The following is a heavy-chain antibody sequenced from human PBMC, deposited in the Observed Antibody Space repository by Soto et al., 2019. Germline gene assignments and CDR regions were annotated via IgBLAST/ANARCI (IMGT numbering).Heavy chain of an antibody. CDR2: ISGSGGST. Sequence: GGSLRLSCAASGFTFSSYAMSWVRQAPGKGLEWVSAISGSGGSTYYADSVKGRFTISRDNSKNTLYLQMNSLRAEDTAVYYCARNNVYDSHYYYYYMDVWGKGTTVTVSS. V-gene: IGHV3-23*01. J-gene: IGHJ6*03. CDR1: GFTFSSYA. CDR3: ARNNVYDSHYYYYYMDV. D-gene: IGHD5-12*01.